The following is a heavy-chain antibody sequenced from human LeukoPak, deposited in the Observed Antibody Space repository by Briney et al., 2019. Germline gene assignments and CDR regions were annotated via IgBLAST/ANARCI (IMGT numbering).Heavy chain of an antibody. CDR1: GFTFSSYS. CDR3: ASGMRVGPNI. J-gene: IGHJ4*02. D-gene: IGHD1-26*01. CDR2: ISPDSTEI. V-gene: IGHV3-21*05. Sequence: GGSLRLSCAASGFTFSSYSMNWVRQAPGKGLEWVSYISPDSTEIYYADSVEGRFTISRDNAKNSLYLQMNSLRAEDTAVYYCASGMRVGPNIWGQGTLVTVSS.